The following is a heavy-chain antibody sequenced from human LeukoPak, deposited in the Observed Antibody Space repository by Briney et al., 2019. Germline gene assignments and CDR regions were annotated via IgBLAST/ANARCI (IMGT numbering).Heavy chain of an antibody. J-gene: IGHJ4*02. CDR3: ARVLFYSSGNKSNRVDY. D-gene: IGHD6-19*01. Sequence: ASVKVSCKASGYTFTGYYMHWVRQAPGQGLEWMGWINPDSGGTNYAQKFQGRVTMTRDTSIRTACMELSRLRSDDTAVYYCARVLFYSSGNKSNRVDYWGQGTLVTVSS. CDR1: GYTFTGYY. V-gene: IGHV1-2*02. CDR2: INPDSGGT.